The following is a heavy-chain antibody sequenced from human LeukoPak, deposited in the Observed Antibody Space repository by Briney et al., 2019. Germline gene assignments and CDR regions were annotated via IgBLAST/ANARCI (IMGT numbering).Heavy chain of an antibody. J-gene: IGHJ4*02. V-gene: IGHV3-7*01. CDR2: IKQDGSVK. CDR1: GFTFRTYW. D-gene: IGHD1-1*01. Sequence: PGGSLRLSCAASGFTFRTYWMDWARQAPGKGLEWVANIKQDGSVKNYADSVKGRFTISRDNTKNSLYLEMNSLRGEDTAVYYCARNFGSQRFDYWGQGTLVTVSS. CDR3: ARNFGSQRFDY.